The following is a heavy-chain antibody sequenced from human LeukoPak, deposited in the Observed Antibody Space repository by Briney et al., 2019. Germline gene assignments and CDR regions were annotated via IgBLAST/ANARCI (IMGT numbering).Heavy chain of an antibody. V-gene: IGHV3-21*01. CDR2: ISSSSSSYI. CDR1: GFTFSSYS. Sequence: GGSLRLSCAASGFTFSSYSMNWVRQAPGKGLEWVSSISSSSSSYIYYADSVKGRFTISRDNAKNSLYLQMNSLRAEDTAVYYCARGGYCSGGSCYIVYDYWGQGTLVTVSS. CDR3: ARGGYCSGGSCYIVYDY. D-gene: IGHD2-15*01. J-gene: IGHJ4*02.